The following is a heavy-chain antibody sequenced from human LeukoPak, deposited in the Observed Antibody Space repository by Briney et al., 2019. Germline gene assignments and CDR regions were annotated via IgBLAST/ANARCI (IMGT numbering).Heavy chain of an antibody. V-gene: IGHV1-2*02. CDR1: GYTFTGYY. Sequence: ASVKVSCKASGYTFTGYYIHWVRQAPGQGLERMGWINPNNGGTNYAQKFQGRVTMTRDTSISTAYMELSRLTSDDTAVYYCARGRGTTSSNFDYWGQGTLVTVSS. CDR3: ARGRGTTSSNFDY. J-gene: IGHJ4*02. D-gene: IGHD2-2*01. CDR2: INPNNGGT.